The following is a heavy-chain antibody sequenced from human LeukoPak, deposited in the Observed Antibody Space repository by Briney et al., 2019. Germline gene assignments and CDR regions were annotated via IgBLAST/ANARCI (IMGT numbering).Heavy chain of an antibody. Sequence: GGSLRLSCAASGFTFDDYGMSWVRQAPGKGLEWVSGINWNGGSTGYADSVKGRFTISRDNAKNSLYLQMNSLRAEDTAVYYCARDLGDYYDSSGYFDYWGQGTLVTVSS. CDR3: ARDLGDYYDSSGYFDY. CDR2: INWNGGST. J-gene: IGHJ4*02. D-gene: IGHD3-22*01. CDR1: GFTFDDYG. V-gene: IGHV3-20*04.